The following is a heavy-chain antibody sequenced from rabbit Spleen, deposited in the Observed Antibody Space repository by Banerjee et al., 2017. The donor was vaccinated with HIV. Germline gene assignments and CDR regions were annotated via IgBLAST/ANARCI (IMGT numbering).Heavy chain of an antibody. D-gene: IGHD6-1*01. CDR2: IGTGTGRI. Sequence: QEQLEESGGDLVKPGASLTLTCTASGFSLSSVAMSWVRQAPGKGLEWIGWIGTGTGRIDYASWVNGRFTISRSTSLNTVTVRMTSLTAADTATYFCARLFAYAGYAGFGYATLDYFNLWGQGTLVTVS. CDR3: ARLFAYAGYAGFGYATLDYFNL. CDR1: GFSLSSVA. V-gene: IGHV1S47*01. J-gene: IGHJ4*01.